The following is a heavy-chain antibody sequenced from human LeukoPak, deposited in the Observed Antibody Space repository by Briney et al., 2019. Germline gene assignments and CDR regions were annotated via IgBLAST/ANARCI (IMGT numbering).Heavy chain of an antibody. D-gene: IGHD6-13*01. J-gene: IGHJ5*02. Sequence: SETLSLTCTVSGGSISSYYWSWIRQPPGKGLEWIGYIYYSGSTNYNPSLKSRVTMSVDTTKNQFSLRLNSVTAADTAVYYCARRRAEGGSNGHYNWFDPWGQGTLVTVSS. CDR1: GGSISSYY. CDR2: IYYSGST. V-gene: IGHV4-59*08. CDR3: ARRRAEGGSNGHYNWFDP.